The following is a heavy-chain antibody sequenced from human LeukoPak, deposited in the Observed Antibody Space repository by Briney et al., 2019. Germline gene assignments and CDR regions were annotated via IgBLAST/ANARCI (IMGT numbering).Heavy chain of an antibody. J-gene: IGHJ4*02. Sequence: PGGSLRLSCAASGFTFSSYAMSWVRQAPGKGLEWVSAISGSGGSTYYADSVKGRFTISRDNSKNTLYLQMYSLRAEDTAVYYCARDRRRNSSSFYFDCWGQGTLVTVSS. D-gene: IGHD6-6*01. CDR1: GFTFSSYA. CDR2: ISGSGGST. CDR3: ARDRRRNSSSFYFDC. V-gene: IGHV3-23*01.